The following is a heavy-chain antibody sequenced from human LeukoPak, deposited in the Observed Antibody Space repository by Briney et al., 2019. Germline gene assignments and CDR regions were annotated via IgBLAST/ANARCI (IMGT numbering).Heavy chain of an antibody. CDR2: INTNTGNP. D-gene: IGHD3-3*01. CDR1: GYTFTSYA. V-gene: IGHV7-4-1*02. J-gene: IGHJ3*02. CDR3: ARVGSIFGVGGDAFDI. Sequence: ASVKVSRKASGYTFTSYAMNWVRQAPGQGLEWMGWINTNTGNPTYAQGFTGRFVFSLDTSVSTAYLQISSLKAEDTAVYYCARVGSIFGVGGDAFDIWGQGTMVTVSS.